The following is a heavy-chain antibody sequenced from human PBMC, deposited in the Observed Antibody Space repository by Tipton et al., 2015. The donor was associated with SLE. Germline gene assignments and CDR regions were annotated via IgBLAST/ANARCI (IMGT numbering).Heavy chain of an antibody. D-gene: IGHD3-3*01. V-gene: IGHV4-4*02. CDR2: IYYSGST. CDR1: GGSISSSNW. Sequence: TLSLTCAVSGGSISSSNWWSWVRQPPGKGLEWIGSIYYSGSTYYNPSLKSRVTISVDTSKNQFSLQLNSVTPEDTAVYYCARGVRGVDDIWGQGTMVTVSS. CDR3: ARGVRGVDDI. J-gene: IGHJ3*02.